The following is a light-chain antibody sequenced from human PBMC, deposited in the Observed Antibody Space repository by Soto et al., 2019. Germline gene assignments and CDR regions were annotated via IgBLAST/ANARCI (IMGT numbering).Light chain of an antibody. CDR2: DAS. CDR3: QQYKT. J-gene: IGKJ1*01. V-gene: IGKV1-5*01. Sequence: DIQMTQSPSTLSASVGDRVTITCRASQSISSWLAWYQQKPGKAPKLLIYDASSMESGVPSRFRGSGSGPEFTLPNSRRQPDDLAPYYWQQYKTFGQGTKVEIK. CDR1: QSISSW.